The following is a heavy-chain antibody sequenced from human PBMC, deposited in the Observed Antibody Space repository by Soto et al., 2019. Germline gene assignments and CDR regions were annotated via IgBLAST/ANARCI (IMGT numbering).Heavy chain of an antibody. D-gene: IGHD2-15*01. CDR1: GFTFSSYA. CDR2: ISGSGGST. V-gene: IGHV3-23*01. J-gene: IGHJ3*02. CDR3: AKAAVLYCSGGSCFAFDI. Sequence: GGSLRLSCAASGFTFSSYAMSWVRQAPGKGLEWVSAISGSGGSTYYADSVKGRFTISRDNSKNTLYLQMNSLRAEETDVYYGAKAAVLYCSGGSCFAFDIWGQGTMVTVSS.